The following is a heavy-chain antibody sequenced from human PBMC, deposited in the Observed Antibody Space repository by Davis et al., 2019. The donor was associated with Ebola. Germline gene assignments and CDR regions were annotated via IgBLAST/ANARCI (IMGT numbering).Heavy chain of an antibody. Sequence: SETLSLTCAVYGGSFSGYYWSWIRQPPGKGLEWIGEINHSGSTNYNPSLKSRVTISVDTSKNQFSLKLSSVTAADTAVYYCARSRQLVWFDPWGQGTLVTVSS. V-gene: IGHV4-34*01. CDR2: INHSGST. CDR3: ARSRQLVWFDP. CDR1: GGSFSGYY. D-gene: IGHD6-6*01. J-gene: IGHJ5*02.